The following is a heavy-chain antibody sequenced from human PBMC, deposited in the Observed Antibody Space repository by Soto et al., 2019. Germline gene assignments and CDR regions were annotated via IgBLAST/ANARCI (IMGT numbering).Heavy chain of an antibody. CDR1: GYTFTAYG. CDR3: ARELNTDPSAYYSFAY. J-gene: IGHJ4*02. Sequence: QVQLVQSGPEVKMPGASVKVSCRTSGYTFTAYGLAWLRQAPGQRPEWMGWVSTNNADTNYAQKFQGRVTMTTETSTRTTYKELRSLRSDDTAVYYCARELNTDPSAYYSFAYWGQGTLVTVSS. D-gene: IGHD3-22*01. CDR2: VSTNNADT. V-gene: IGHV1-18*01.